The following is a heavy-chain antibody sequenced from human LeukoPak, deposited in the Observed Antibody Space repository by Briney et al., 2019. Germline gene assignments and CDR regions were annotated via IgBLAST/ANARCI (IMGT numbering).Heavy chain of an antibody. D-gene: IGHD4-11*01. CDR3: ASGPSFSNSLYYYYYYMDV. V-gene: IGHV1-18*01. Sequence: GASVKVSCKASGYTFTTYGISWVRQAPGQGLGWVGWISPSNGDTNYAQKLQGRVTMTTDTSTSTAYMELRSLRADDTAVYFCASGPSFSNSLYYYYYYMDVWAKGTAVTVSS. J-gene: IGHJ6*03. CDR2: ISPSNGDT. CDR1: GYTFTTYG.